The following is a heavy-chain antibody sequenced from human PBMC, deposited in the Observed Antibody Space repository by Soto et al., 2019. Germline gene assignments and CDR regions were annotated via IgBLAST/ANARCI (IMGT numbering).Heavy chain of an antibody. Sequence: QVQLQESGPGLVKPSGTLSLTCAVSGGSISSSNWWSWVRQPPGKGLEWIGEIYHSGSTNYNPSLKSRVTISVDKSKNQFSLKLSSVTAADSAVYYCARVTAGTGFVFYYYGMDVWGQGTTVTVSS. CDR1: GGSISSSNW. V-gene: IGHV4-4*02. D-gene: IGHD1-1*01. J-gene: IGHJ6*02. CDR3: ARVTAGTGFVFYYYGMDV. CDR2: IYHSGST.